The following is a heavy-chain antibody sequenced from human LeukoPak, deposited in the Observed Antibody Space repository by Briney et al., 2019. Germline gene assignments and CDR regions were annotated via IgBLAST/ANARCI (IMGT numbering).Heavy chain of an antibody. Sequence: GGSLRLSCAASGSTFSSYAMSWVRQAPGMGLEWVSAMSWNGDNITYADSVKGRFTISRDNAKNSLYLQMNSLRPEDTALYYCAKDGSSHSNMLTAYDFWGQGTLVTVSS. CDR1: GSTFSSYA. CDR3: AKDGSSHSNMLTAYDF. J-gene: IGHJ4*02. D-gene: IGHD3-16*01. V-gene: IGHV3-9*01. CDR2: MSWNGDNI.